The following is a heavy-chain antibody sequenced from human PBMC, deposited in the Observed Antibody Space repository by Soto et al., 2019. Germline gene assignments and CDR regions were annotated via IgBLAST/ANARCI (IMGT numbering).Heavy chain of an antibody. CDR1: GFTFSNAW. CDR3: TTDVPGYSSGVDY. CDR2: IKSKTDGGTT. D-gene: IGHD4-4*01. V-gene: IGHV3-15*07. J-gene: IGHJ4*02. Sequence: GGSLRLSCAASGFTFSNAWMNWVRQAPGKGLEWVGRIKSKTDGGTTDYAAPVKGRFTISRDDSKNTLYLQMNSLKTEDTAVCYCTTDVPGYSSGVDYWGQGTLVTVSS.